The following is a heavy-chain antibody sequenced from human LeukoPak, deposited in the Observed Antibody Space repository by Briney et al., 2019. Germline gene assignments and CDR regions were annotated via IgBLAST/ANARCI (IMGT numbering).Heavy chain of an antibody. J-gene: IGHJ4*02. V-gene: IGHV3-66*01. CDR3: ARLYFGSIDY. Sequence: GGSLRLSCAASGFTVSSHYMTWVRQAPGKGLEWVSVLYGGGGTYYADSVKGRFTISRDNSDNTLYLQMYSLRAEDMALYFCARLYFGSIDYWGQGTLVTVSP. CDR2: LYGGGGT. CDR1: GFTVSSHY. D-gene: IGHD3-10*01.